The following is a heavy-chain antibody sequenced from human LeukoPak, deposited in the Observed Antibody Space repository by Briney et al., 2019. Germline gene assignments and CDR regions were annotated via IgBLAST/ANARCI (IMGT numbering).Heavy chain of an antibody. CDR1: GYTFTSYG. V-gene: IGHV1-18*01. Sequence: ASVKVSCKASGYTFTSYGISWVRHAPGQGLEWMAWISAYNGNTNYAQKLQGRVTMTTDTSTSTAYMELRSLRSDDTAVYYCARDRVLYCSSTSCYLAYWGQGTLVTVSS. J-gene: IGHJ4*02. CDR3: ARDRVLYCSSTSCYLAY. CDR2: ISAYNGNT. D-gene: IGHD2-2*01.